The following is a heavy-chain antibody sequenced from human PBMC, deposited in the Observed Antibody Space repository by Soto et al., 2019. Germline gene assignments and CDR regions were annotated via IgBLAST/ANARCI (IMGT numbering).Heavy chain of an antibody. CDR1: GYSISSSNW. Sequence: PSETLSLTCAVSGYSISSSNWWAWIRQPPGTGLEWIGEINHSGSTNYNPSLKSRVTISVDTSKNQFSLKLTSVTAADTAVYYCASQCRSTMVRGLMSPFDYWGQGTLVTVSS. CDR3: ASQCRSTMVRGLMSPFDY. V-gene: IGHV4-4*02. J-gene: IGHJ4*02. CDR2: INHSGST. D-gene: IGHD3-10*01.